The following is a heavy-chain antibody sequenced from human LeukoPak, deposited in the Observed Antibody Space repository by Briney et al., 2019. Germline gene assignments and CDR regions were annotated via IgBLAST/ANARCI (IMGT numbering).Heavy chain of an antibody. CDR1: GYTFTGYY. Sequence: ASVEVSCKASGYTFTGYYMHWVRQAPGQGLEWMGWINPNSGGTNYAQKFQGRVTMTRDTSISTAYMELSRLRSDDTAVYYCARETRYSYGYPFDYWGQGTLVTVSS. D-gene: IGHD5-18*01. CDR3: ARETRYSYGYPFDY. V-gene: IGHV1-2*02. CDR2: INPNSGGT. J-gene: IGHJ4*02.